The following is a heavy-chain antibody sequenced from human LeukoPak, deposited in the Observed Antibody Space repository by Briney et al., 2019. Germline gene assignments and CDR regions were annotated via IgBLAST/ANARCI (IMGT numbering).Heavy chain of an antibody. CDR1: GYTFTGYY. D-gene: IGHD2-2*02. CDR2: INPNSGGT. Sequence: ASVKVSCKASGYTFTGYYMHWVRQAPGQGLEWMGWINPNSGGTNYALKFQGRVTMTRDTSISTAYMELSRLRSDDTAVYYCAKGSCSSTSCYTWGAFDIWGQGTMVTVSS. CDR3: AKGSCSSTSCYTWGAFDI. V-gene: IGHV1-2*02. J-gene: IGHJ3*02.